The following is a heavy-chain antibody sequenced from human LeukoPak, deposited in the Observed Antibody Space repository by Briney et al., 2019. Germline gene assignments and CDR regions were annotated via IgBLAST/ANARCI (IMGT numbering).Heavy chain of an antibody. CDR1: GYTFSSYY. CDR2: ISGSGGST. V-gene: IGHV3-23*01. D-gene: IGHD2-15*01. CDR3: AKSGPCSGGSCYYFDS. Sequence: GGTLRLSCAASGYTFSSYYKRWGSQPPAKGLQWGSAISGSGGSTYYADSVKGRFTISRDNSKNTLYLQMNSLRAEDTAVYYCAKSGPCSGGSCYYFDSWGQGNLVTVSS. J-gene: IGHJ4*02.